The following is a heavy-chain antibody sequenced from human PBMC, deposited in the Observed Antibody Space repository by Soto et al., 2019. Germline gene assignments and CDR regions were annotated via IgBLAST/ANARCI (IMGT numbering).Heavy chain of an antibody. J-gene: IGHJ3*01. V-gene: IGHV5-10-1*01. CDR2: IYPSDSYT. CDR3: ARPQDNVRLGDSFEF. D-gene: IGHD5-12*01. Sequence: GESLRLSCRTSGYTFANYWISSVRPLPVRGLEWLGRIYPSDSYTTYSPPFQRHVTMSVDTSIATAYLHLTGLNVSDTAMYFCARPQDNVRLGDSFEFWGQGTMVTVSS. CDR1: GYTFANYW.